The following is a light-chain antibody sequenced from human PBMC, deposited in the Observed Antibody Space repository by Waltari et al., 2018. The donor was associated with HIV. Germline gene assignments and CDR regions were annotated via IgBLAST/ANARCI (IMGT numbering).Light chain of an antibody. V-gene: IGLV3-21*02. CDR2: DDR. Sequence: SYVLTQPPSVSVAPGQTARITCGGDNIGTKSVHWYQQNPGQAPVLVVYDDRDRPSGIPERFSGSNSGNTATLTVSRVEVGDEADYYCQVWDGSSDHWVFGGGTKLPVL. J-gene: IGLJ3*02. CDR1: NIGTKS. CDR3: QVWDGSSDHWV.